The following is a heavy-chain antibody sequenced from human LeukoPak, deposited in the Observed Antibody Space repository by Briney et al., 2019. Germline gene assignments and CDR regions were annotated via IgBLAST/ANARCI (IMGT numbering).Heavy chain of an antibody. Sequence: GGSLRLSCAASGFTFSSYAMSWVRQAPGKGLGWVSAISGSGSTTYYADSVRGRFTFSRDNSKNTLYLQMNSLRAEDTAIYYCAKRSSGYYFDYWGPGTLVTVSS. CDR3: AKRSSGYYFDY. D-gene: IGHD6-25*01. CDR1: GFTFSSYA. J-gene: IGHJ4*02. CDR2: ISGSGSTT. V-gene: IGHV3-23*01.